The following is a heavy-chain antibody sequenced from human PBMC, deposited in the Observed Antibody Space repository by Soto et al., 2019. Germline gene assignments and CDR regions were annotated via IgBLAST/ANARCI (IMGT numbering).Heavy chain of an antibody. Sequence: GSLRLSCAASGFTFSSYSMNWVRQAPGKGLEWVSYISSSSSTIYYADSVKGRFTISRDNAKNSLYLQMNSLRAEDTAVYYCARVTIFGVVTPPYMDVWGKGTTVTVSS. V-gene: IGHV3-48*01. CDR3: ARVTIFGVVTPPYMDV. J-gene: IGHJ6*03. D-gene: IGHD3-3*01. CDR1: GFTFSSYS. CDR2: ISSSSSTI.